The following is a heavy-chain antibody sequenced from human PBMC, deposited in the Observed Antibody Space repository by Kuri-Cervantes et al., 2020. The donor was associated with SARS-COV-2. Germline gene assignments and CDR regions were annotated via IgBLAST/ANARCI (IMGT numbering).Heavy chain of an antibody. D-gene: IGHD1-26*01. J-gene: IGHJ5*02. V-gene: IGHV4-4*07. Sequence: SETLSLTCTVSGGSISSYYWSWIRQPAGKGLEWIGRIYTSGSTNYNPSLKSRVTMSVDTSKNQFSLKLSSVTAADTAVYYCARHRSVGAIGWWFDPWGQGTLVTVSS. CDR3: ARHRSVGAIGWWFDP. CDR2: IYTSGST. CDR1: GGSISSYY.